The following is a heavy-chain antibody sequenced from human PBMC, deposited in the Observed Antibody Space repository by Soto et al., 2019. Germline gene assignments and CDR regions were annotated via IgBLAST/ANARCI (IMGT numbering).Heavy chain of an antibody. CDR3: AREAAAGTFY. D-gene: IGHD6-13*01. J-gene: IGHJ4*02. V-gene: IGHV1-46*01. Sequence: VKVSCKASGYTFTSYYMHWVRQAPGQGLEWMGIINPSGGSTSYAQKFQGRVTITADESTSTAYMELSSLRSEDTAVYYCAREAAAGTFYWGQGTLVTVSS. CDR1: GYTFTSYY. CDR2: INPSGGST.